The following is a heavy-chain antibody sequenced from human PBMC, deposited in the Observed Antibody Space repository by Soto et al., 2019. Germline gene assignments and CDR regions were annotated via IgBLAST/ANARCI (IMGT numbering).Heavy chain of an antibody. D-gene: IGHD3-3*01. CDR1: GGSFSSYT. Sequence: SVKVSCKASGGSFSSYTISWVRQAPGQRLEWMGRIIPILGIANYAQKFQGRVTITADKSTSTAYMELSSLRSEDTAVYYCARNYDFWSGYYGHWGQGTLVTVSS. V-gene: IGHV1-69*02. CDR2: IIPILGIA. J-gene: IGHJ4*02. CDR3: ARNYDFWSGYYGH.